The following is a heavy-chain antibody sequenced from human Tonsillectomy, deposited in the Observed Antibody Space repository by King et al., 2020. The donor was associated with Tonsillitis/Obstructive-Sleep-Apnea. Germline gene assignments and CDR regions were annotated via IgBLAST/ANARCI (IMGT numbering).Heavy chain of an antibody. J-gene: IGHJ5*02. Sequence: QLVQSGGGLVQPGGSLRLSCAASGFTFSSYEMNWVRQAPGKGLEWVSYISSSGSTIYYADSVKGRFTISRDNAKNSLYLQMNSLRAEDTAVYYCARDDFLSGYHNWFDPWGQGTLVTVSS. CDR2: ISSSGSTI. CDR3: ARDDFLSGYHNWFDP. CDR1: GFTFSSYE. V-gene: IGHV3-48*03. D-gene: IGHD3-3*01.